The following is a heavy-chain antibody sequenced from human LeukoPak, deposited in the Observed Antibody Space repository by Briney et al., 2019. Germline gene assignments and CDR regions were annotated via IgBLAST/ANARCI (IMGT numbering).Heavy chain of an antibody. CDR2: INPNSGGT. CDR1: GYTFTGYY. D-gene: IGHD2-21*02. CDR3: ATARCGGDCSPSFDY. J-gene: IGHJ4*02. V-gene: IGHV1-2*04. Sequence: SVKVSCKASGYTFTGYYIHWVRQAPGQGLEWMGWINPNSGGTDYTQNFQGWVTMTRDTSISTAYMELSRLKSDDTAVYYCATARCGGDCSPSFDYWGQGTLVTVSS.